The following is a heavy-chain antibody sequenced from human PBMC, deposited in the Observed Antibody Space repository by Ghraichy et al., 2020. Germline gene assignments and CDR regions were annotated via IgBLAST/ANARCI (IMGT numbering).Heavy chain of an antibody. V-gene: IGHV3-11*01. J-gene: IGHJ6*02. CDR3: ARDRPGYGMDV. CDR1: GFTFSDYY. CDR2: ISSSGSTI. Sequence: GESLNISCAASGFTFSDYYMSWIRQAPGKGLEWVSYISSSGSTIYYADSVKGRFTISRDNAKNSLYLQMNSLRAEDTAVYYCARDRPGYGMDVWGQGTTVTVSS.